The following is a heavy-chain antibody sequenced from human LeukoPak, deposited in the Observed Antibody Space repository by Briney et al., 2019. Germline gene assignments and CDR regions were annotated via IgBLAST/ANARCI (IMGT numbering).Heavy chain of an antibody. Sequence: GRFTISRDDSKSIAYLQMNSLKTEDTAVYYCTRAPSIAAAGMGAFDIWGQGTMVTVSS. V-gene: IGHV3-49*02. CDR3: TRAPSIAAAGMGAFDI. J-gene: IGHJ3*02. D-gene: IGHD6-13*01.